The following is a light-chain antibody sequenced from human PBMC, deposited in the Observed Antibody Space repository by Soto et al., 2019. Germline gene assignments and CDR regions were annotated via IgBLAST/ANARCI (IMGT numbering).Light chain of an antibody. J-gene: IGLJ1*01. CDR3: TSYTSSSTLV. CDR1: SSDVGGYNS. V-gene: IGLV2-14*01. Sequence: QSVLTQPASVSGSPGQSITISCTGTSSDVGGYNSVSWFQQHPGKAPKLMIYEVRSRPSGVSNRFSGSKSGNSASLTISGLQAEDEDDYYCTSYTSSSTLVFGTGTKLTVL. CDR2: EVR.